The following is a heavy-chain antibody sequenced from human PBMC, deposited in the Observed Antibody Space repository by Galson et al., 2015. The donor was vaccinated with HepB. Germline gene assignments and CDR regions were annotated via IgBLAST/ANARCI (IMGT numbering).Heavy chain of an antibody. D-gene: IGHD2-15*01. J-gene: IGHJ4*02. CDR2: IKSKTDGGTT. CDR3: TTDLICGGSCYSR. CDR1: GFSFNNAW. V-gene: IGHV3-15*01. Sequence: SLRLSCAASGFSFNNAWMSWVRQAPGKGLEWVGRIKSKTDGGTTEYAAAVKGRFTISRDDSKNTPYLQMNSLKTEDTAVYYCTTDLICGGSCYSRWGQGTLVTVSS.